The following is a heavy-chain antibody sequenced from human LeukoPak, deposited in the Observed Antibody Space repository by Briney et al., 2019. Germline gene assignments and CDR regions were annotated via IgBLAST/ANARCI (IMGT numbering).Heavy chain of an antibody. CDR1: GYTFTSYA. J-gene: IGHJ4*02. CDR3: ARAYYYDGSGPLGY. D-gene: IGHD3-22*01. CDR2: INAGNGNT. Sequence: GASVKVSCKASGYTFTSYAMHWVRQAPGQRLEWMGWINAGNGNTKYSQKFQGRVTMTRDTSTSTVYMELSSLRSEDTAVYYCARAYYYDGSGPLGYWGQGTLVTVSS. V-gene: IGHV1-3*01.